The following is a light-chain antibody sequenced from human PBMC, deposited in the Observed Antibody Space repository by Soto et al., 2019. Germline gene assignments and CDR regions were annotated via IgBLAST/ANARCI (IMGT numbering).Light chain of an antibody. V-gene: IGKV3-15*01. CDR3: QQYNNWIT. J-gene: IGKJ5*01. CDR1: QSVSSN. Sequence: EIVMTQSPATLSVSPGERATLSCRASQSVSSNFAWYQQKPGQAPRLLIYGASTRATGIPARFSGSWSGTEFTLTISSLQSEDFAVYYCQQYNNWITFGQGTRLEIK. CDR2: GAS.